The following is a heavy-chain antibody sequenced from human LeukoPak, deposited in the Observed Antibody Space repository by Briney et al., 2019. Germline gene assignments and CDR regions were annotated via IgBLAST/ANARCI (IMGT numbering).Heavy chain of an antibody. CDR3: ARDAGRGVSYNY. V-gene: IGHV1-69*13. D-gene: IGHD3-10*01. CDR2: IIPIFGTA. Sequence: EASVKVSCKASGGTFSSYAISWVRQAAGQGLEWMGGIIPIFGTANYAQKFQGRVTITADESASTAYMELSSLRSEDTAVYYRARDAGRGVSYNYWGQGTLVTVSS. J-gene: IGHJ4*02. CDR1: GGTFSSYA.